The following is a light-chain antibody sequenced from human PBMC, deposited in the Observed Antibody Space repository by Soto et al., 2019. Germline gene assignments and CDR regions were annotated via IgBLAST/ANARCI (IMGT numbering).Light chain of an antibody. Sequence: QAVVTQEPSVTVSPGGTVTLTCDSSTGAVTSGHYPYWFQQKPGQAPRTLIYDTNNKHSWTPARFSGSLLGGKAALTLSGAQPEDEAEYYCLLSYTDEKVFGTGTKVTVL. J-gene: IGLJ1*01. V-gene: IGLV7-46*01. CDR3: LLSYTDEKV. CDR1: TGAVTSGHY. CDR2: DTN.